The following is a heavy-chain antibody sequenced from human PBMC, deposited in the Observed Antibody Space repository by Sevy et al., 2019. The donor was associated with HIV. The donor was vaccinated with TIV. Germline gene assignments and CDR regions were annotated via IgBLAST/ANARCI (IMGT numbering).Heavy chain of an antibody. J-gene: IGHJ3*02. V-gene: IGHV3-21*01. CDR1: GFTFSSYS. Sequence: GESLKICCAASGFTFSSYSMNWVRQAPGKGLEWVSSISSSSSYICYADSVKGRFTISRDNAKNSLYLQMNSLRAEDTAVYYCARDAALSNYYDSSGYPNAFDIWGQGTMVTVSS. CDR2: ISSSSSYI. CDR3: ARDAALSNYYDSSGYPNAFDI. D-gene: IGHD3-22*01.